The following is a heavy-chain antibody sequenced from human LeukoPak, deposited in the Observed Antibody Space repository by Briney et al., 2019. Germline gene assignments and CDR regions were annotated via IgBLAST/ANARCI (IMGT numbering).Heavy chain of an antibody. J-gene: IGHJ4*02. D-gene: IGHD1-26*01. Sequence: GGSLRLSCAASGGIFSTYWMSWVRQTPEKGLEWVAKINRDGSEKYYVDSVKGRFTISRENAQYSLYLQMNSLRAEDTAVYYCARVGANTLDYWGQGVLVTVSS. CDR3: ARVGANTLDY. CDR2: INRDGSEK. V-gene: IGHV3-7*01. CDR1: GGIFSTYW.